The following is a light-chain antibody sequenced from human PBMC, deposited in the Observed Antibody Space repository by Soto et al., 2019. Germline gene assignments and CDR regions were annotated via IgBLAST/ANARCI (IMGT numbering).Light chain of an antibody. CDR1: QSVSNNY. Sequence: EIVLTQSPGTLSLSPGERATLSCRASQSVSNNYLAWYQQKPGQAPRLLIYGASNRATGIPDRFSGSGSGTHFTLTISSLQPEDFATYYCQQLHGYPITFGQGTRLEIK. J-gene: IGKJ5*01. CDR2: GAS. V-gene: IGKV3-20*01. CDR3: QQLHGYPIT.